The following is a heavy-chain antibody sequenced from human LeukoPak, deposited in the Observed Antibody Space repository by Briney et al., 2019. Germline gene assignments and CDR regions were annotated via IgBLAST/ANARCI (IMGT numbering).Heavy chain of an antibody. Sequence: GASVKVSCKASGYTFTSYYMHWVRQAAGQGLEWMGIINPSGGSTSYAQKFQGRVTMTRDTSTSTVYMELSSLRSEDTAVYYCARDHVLGKAYYFYYGMDVWGQGTTVTVSS. V-gene: IGHV1-46*01. J-gene: IGHJ6*02. CDR3: ARDHVLGKAYYFYYGMDV. CDR2: INPSGGST. CDR1: GYTFTSYY. D-gene: IGHD2-8*02.